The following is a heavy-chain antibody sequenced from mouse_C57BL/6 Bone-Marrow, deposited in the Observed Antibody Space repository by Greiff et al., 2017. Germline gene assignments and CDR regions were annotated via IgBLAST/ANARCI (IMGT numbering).Heavy chain of an antibody. J-gene: IGHJ3*01. D-gene: IGHD1-1*01. CDR2: IYPSDSET. CDR3: AESYYYGSSYVAY. V-gene: IGHV1-61*01. CDR1: GYTFTSYW. Sequence: QVQLQQPGAELVRPGSSVKLSCKASGYTFTSYWMDWVKQRPGQGLEWIGNIYPSDSETHYNQKFKDKATLTVDKSSSTAYMQLSSLTSEDSAVXYCAESYYYGSSYVAYWGQGTLVTVSA.